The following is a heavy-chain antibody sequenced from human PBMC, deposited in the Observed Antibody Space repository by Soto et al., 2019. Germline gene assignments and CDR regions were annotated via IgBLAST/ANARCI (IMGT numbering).Heavy chain of an antibody. CDR1: GFIFSNHW. J-gene: IGHJ6*02. CDR2: IDTDGSST. CDR3: ASDLYGSGSFAYYYGMDV. V-gene: IGHV3-74*01. D-gene: IGHD3-10*01. Sequence: PGGSLRLSCAASGFIFSNHWMHWVRQAPGKGLVWVSRIDTDGSSTAYADSVRGRFTISRDNAKSTLYLQMNSLGAEDTAVYYCASDLYGSGSFAYYYGMDVWGQGTTVTVSS.